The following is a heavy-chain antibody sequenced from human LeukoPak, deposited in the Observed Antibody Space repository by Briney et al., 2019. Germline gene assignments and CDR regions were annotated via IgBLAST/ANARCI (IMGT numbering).Heavy chain of an antibody. D-gene: IGHD1-26*01. CDR3: ARARRVGATPADY. Sequence: ASVKVSCKASGYTFTSYYMHWVRQAPGQGLEWMGIINPSGGSTSYAQKFQGRVTMTRDMSTSTVYMQLSSLRSEDTAVYYCARARRVGATPADYWGQGTLVTVSS. CDR2: INPSGGST. V-gene: IGHV1-46*01. J-gene: IGHJ4*02. CDR1: GYTFTSYY.